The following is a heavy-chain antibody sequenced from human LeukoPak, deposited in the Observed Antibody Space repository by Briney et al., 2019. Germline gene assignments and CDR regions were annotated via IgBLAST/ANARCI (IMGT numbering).Heavy chain of an antibody. Sequence: GASVKVSCKASGYTFTSYGISWVRQAPGQGLEWMGWISAYNGNTNYAQRLQGRVTMTTDTSTSTVYMELSSLRSEDTAVYYCARGRLSTVVSPLWDWGQGTLVTVSS. V-gene: IGHV1-18*01. J-gene: IGHJ4*02. CDR3: ARGRLSTVVSPLWD. CDR2: ISAYNGNT. D-gene: IGHD4-23*01. CDR1: GYTFTSYG.